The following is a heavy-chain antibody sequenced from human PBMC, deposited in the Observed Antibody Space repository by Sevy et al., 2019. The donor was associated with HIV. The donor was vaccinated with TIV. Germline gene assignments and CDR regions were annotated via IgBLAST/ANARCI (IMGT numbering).Heavy chain of an antibody. J-gene: IGHJ6*02. Sequence: GSLRLSCAASGFTFSSYWMSWVRQAPGKGLEWVANIKQDGSEKYYVDSVKGRFTISRDNAKNSLYLQMNSLRAEDTAVYYCARDLSYSSSWYYYYYYGMDVWGQGTTVTVSS. V-gene: IGHV3-7*01. CDR3: ARDLSYSSSWYYYYYYGMDV. CDR1: GFTFSSYW. CDR2: IKQDGSEK. D-gene: IGHD6-13*01.